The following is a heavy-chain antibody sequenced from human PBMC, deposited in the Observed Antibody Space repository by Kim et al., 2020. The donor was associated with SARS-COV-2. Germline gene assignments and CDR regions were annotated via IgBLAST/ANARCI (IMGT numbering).Heavy chain of an antibody. D-gene: IGHD2-2*01. CDR3: ARLQRRGVPAAPDPVFDP. J-gene: IGHJ5*02. Sequence: SETLSLTCAVSGGSISSSSYYWGWFRQPPGKGREWIANIFYSGSTYYNPSLKSRVTISVDSSKNQFSLKLSSVTAAATAVYYCARLQRRGVPAAPDPVFDPWGQGTLVTVSS. CDR2: IFYSGST. CDR1: GGSISSSSYY. V-gene: IGHV4-39*01.